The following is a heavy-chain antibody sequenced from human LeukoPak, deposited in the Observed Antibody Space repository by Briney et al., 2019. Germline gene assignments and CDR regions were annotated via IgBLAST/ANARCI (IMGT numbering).Heavy chain of an antibody. CDR3: ARGYRPYDDAFDI. J-gene: IGHJ3*02. Sequence: GGSLRLSCAVSGFTLTTYAMHWVRRAPGKGLEWVAMFSYDGSIRYNAGSVQGRFTISRDTSQNTLDLQMDSLRPDDTAVYYCARGYRPYDDAFDIWGHGTLVTVSS. V-gene: IGHV3-30*01. CDR2: FSYDGSIR. D-gene: IGHD3-16*02. CDR1: GFTLTTYA.